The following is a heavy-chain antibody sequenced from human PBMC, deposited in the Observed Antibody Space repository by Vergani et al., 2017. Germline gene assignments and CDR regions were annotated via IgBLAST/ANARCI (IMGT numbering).Heavy chain of an antibody. D-gene: IGHD6-13*01. CDR3: ARVYSSSWNDY. CDR1: GGSISSGSYY. CDR2: IYTSGST. Sequence: QVQLQESGPGLVKPSQTLSLICTVSGGSISSGSYYWSWIRQPAGKGLEWIGRIYTSGSTNYNPSLKSRVTISVDTSKNQFSLKLSSVTAADTAVYYCARVYSSSWNDYWGQGTLVTVSS. V-gene: IGHV4-61*02. J-gene: IGHJ4*02.